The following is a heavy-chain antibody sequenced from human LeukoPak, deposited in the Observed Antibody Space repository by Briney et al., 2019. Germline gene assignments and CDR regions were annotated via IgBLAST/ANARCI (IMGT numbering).Heavy chain of an antibody. Sequence: ASVKVSCKASGYTLTSYGISWVRQAPGQGLEWMGWISAYNGNTNYAQKLQGRVTMTTDTSTSTAYMELRSLRSDDTAVYYCARLYYYDSSGYYGLGHYYYYYMDVWGKGTTVTISS. V-gene: IGHV1-18*01. D-gene: IGHD3-22*01. CDR2: ISAYNGNT. CDR3: ARLYYYDSSGYYGLGHYYYYYMDV. CDR1: GYTLTSYG. J-gene: IGHJ6*03.